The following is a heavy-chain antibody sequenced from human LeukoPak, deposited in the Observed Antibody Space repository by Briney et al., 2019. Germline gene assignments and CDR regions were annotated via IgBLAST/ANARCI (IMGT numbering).Heavy chain of an antibody. J-gene: IGHJ4*02. CDR3: ARDSYYGSGSPSNFDY. Sequence: SETLSLTCAVSGGSISSSNWWSWVRQPPGKGLEWIGEVYHSGSTNYNPSLKSRVTISVDTSKNQFSLKLSSVTAADTAVYYCARDSYYGSGSPSNFDYWGQGTLVTVSS. CDR1: GGSISSSNW. D-gene: IGHD3-10*01. V-gene: IGHV4-4*02. CDR2: VYHSGST.